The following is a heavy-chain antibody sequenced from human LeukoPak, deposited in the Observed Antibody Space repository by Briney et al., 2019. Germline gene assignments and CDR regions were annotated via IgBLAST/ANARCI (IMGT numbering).Heavy chain of an antibody. D-gene: IGHD2-21*01. CDR1: GFTVSSNY. CDR2: IYGGGST. CDR3: AKGMGDSVGYFDY. Sequence: GGSLRLSCAASGFTVSSNYMSWVRRAPGKGLEWVSLIYGGGSTYYADSGKGRFTISRDNSKNTLYLQMNSLRAEDTAVYYCAKGMGDSVGYFDYWGQGTLVTVSS. J-gene: IGHJ4*02. V-gene: IGHV3-53*01.